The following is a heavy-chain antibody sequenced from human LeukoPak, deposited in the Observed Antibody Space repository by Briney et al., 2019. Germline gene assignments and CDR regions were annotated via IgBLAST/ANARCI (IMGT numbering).Heavy chain of an antibody. J-gene: IGHJ3*02. CDR2: INPNSGGT. V-gene: IGHV1-2*02. Sequence: ASVKVSCKASGYTFTGYYMHWVRQAPGQGLEWMGWINPNSGGTNYAQKFQGRVTMTRDTSISTAYMELSRLRSDDTAVYYCARYVYDILTGYYTGTDAFDIWGQGTRVTVSS. CDR1: GYTFTGYY. D-gene: IGHD3-9*01. CDR3: ARYVYDILTGYYTGTDAFDI.